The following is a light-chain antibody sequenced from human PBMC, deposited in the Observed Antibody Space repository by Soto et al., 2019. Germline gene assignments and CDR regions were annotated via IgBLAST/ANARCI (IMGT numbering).Light chain of an antibody. CDR3: QQYYTGIA. V-gene: IGKV4-1*01. CDR1: QSVLHSSNNEHS. J-gene: IGKJ5*01. Sequence: DVVMTQSPDSLAVSLGERATINCKSSQSVLHSSNNEHSVLWYQQKAGQRPKLLIYRSSIRESVVPDRFSGSWSGTDFTLTISSLHAEDVAFYYCQQYYTGIAFGQGTRREIK. CDR2: RSS.